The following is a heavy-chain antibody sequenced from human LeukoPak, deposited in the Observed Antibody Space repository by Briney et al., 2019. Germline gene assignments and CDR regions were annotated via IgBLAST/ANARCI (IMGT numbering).Heavy chain of an antibody. CDR3: AGHQWGAARSFDL. CDR2: IYYSGST. Sequence: SETLSLTCTVSGGSISSYYWSWIRQPPGKGLEWIGYIYYSGSTNYNPSLKSRVTISVDTSKNQFSLKLSSVTAADTAVYYCAGHQWGAARSFDLWGRGTLVTVSS. V-gene: IGHV4-59*08. D-gene: IGHD1-26*01. CDR1: GGSISSYY. J-gene: IGHJ2*01.